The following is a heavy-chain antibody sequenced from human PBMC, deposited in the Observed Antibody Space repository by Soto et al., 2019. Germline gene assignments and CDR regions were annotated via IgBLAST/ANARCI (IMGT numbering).Heavy chain of an antibody. CDR3: ARQPWSLEWFDP. CDR1: GGPIRSSSHY. Sequence: PSETLSLTCTVSGGPIRSSSHYWGWIRQSPGTGLEWIGSIDESGSTYYNPSLKSRVTISVDTSKNQFSLKLSSVTAADTAVYYCARQPWSLEWFDPWGQGTLVTVSS. CDR2: IDESGST. D-gene: IGHD1-1*01. J-gene: IGHJ5*02. V-gene: IGHV4-39*01.